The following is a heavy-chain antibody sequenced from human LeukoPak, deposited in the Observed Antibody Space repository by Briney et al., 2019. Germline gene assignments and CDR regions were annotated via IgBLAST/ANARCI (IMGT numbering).Heavy chain of an antibody. J-gene: IGHJ4*02. CDR3: ARSYSSSWYGDYFDY. Sequence: GGSLRLSCAASGFTFTSYNMNWVRQAPGKGLEWVSSISSSSSYIYYAASVKGRFTISRDNAKNSLYLQMNSLRAEDTAVYYCARSYSSSWYGDYFDYWGQGTLVTVSS. D-gene: IGHD6-13*01. V-gene: IGHV3-21*01. CDR1: GFTFTSYN. CDR2: ISSSSSYI.